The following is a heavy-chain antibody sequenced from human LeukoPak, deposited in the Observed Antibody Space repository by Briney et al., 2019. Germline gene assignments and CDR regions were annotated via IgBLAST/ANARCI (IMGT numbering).Heavy chain of an antibody. V-gene: IGHV3-23*01. J-gene: IGHJ4*02. CDR3: AKDQRSGSTDY. CDR1: GFTFTTYA. Sequence: PGGSLRLSCAASGFTFTTYAMSWVRQAPGKGLEWVSAISGSGGRTNYADSVKGRFTISRDNSKNTLYLQMNSLRAEDTAVYYCAKDQRSGSTDYWGQGTLVTVSS. D-gene: IGHD3-10*01. CDR2: ISGSGGRT.